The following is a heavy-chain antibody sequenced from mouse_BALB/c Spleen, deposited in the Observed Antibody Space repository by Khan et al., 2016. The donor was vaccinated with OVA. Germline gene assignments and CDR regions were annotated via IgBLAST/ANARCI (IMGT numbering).Heavy chain of an antibody. Sequence: QIQLVQSGPELKKPGETVKISCKASGYTFTNYGMNWVRQAPGKGLKWMGWINTSTGEPTYADDFRGRFAFSLDTSASTAYLQINNLKDEDTATYFCARVGYSGTMDYWGQGTSVTVSS. CDR1: GYTFTNYG. J-gene: IGHJ4*01. V-gene: IGHV9-3-1*01. CDR3: ARVGYSGTMDY. CDR2: INTSTGEP. D-gene: IGHD2-14*01.